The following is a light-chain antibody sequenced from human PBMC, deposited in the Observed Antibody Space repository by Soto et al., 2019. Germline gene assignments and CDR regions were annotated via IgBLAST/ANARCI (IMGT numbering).Light chain of an antibody. CDR1: QTVTNDY. CDR3: QQYGASPLFT. Sequence: EIVLTQSPGTLSLSPGERATLSCRASQTVTNDYLAWYQQKPGQAPRLLIFGASSRATSIPDRFGGSGSGTDFTLTTGSLEPDDFAVYYCQQYGASPLFTFGPGTTVDFK. V-gene: IGKV3-20*01. J-gene: IGKJ3*01. CDR2: GAS.